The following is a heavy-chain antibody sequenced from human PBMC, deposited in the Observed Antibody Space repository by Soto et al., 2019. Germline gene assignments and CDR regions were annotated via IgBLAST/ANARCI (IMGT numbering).Heavy chain of an antibody. CDR2: IYSSGST. CDR1: GGAISTYY. J-gene: IGHJ5*01. Sequence: SETLSLTCTVSGGAISTYYWTWIRQPAGKGLEWIGRIYSSGSTKYNPSLQSRVTMSLDTSNNQFSLRLTSVTAADTAVYYCARGQRFSDWFDPFRQGTMVAVSS. V-gene: IGHV4-4*07. D-gene: IGHD3-3*01. CDR3: ARGQRFSDWFDP.